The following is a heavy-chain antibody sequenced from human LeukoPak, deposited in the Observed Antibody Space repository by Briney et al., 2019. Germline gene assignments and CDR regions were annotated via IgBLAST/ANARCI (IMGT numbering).Heavy chain of an antibody. V-gene: IGHV1-69*13. Sequence: ASVKVSCKASGGTFRTFAISWVRQAPGQGLEWMGGIIPIFGIPDSAQKFQGRLTITADESTTTAYMEQSSLRSDDTAIYYCGLSGNYYYYMDVWGKGTTVTISS. CDR2: IIPIFGIP. CDR3: GLSGNYYYYMDV. D-gene: IGHD6-25*01. CDR1: GGTFRTFA. J-gene: IGHJ6*03.